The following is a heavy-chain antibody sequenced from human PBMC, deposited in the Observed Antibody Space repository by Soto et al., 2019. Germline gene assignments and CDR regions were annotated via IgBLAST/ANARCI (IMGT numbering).Heavy chain of an antibody. V-gene: IGHV1-46*01. CDR2: INPDAGAT. J-gene: IGHJ5*02. CDR1: AYSFTTYH. Sequence: ASVKVSCKASAYSFTTYHIHWVRQAPGQGLEWMGLINPDAGATNYAQRFQGRLRLTRDTSTSTVYMELRSLRFDDTAVYYCARGDIVLVPAPEVNWFAPWGQGALLTVSS. CDR3: ARGDIVLVPAPEVNWFAP. D-gene: IGHD2-2*01.